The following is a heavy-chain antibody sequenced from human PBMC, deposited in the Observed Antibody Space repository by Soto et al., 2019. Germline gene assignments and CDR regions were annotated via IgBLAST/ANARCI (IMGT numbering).Heavy chain of an antibody. V-gene: IGHV3-11*06. Sequence: GGSLRLSCAASGFTFSDYYMSWISQAPGKGLEWVSYISSSSSYTNYADSVKGRFTISRDNAKNSLYLQMNSLRAEDTAVYYCARYGGGQYYFDYWGQGTLVTVSS. J-gene: IGHJ4*02. D-gene: IGHD4-17*01. CDR2: ISSSSSYT. CDR3: ARYGGGQYYFDY. CDR1: GFTFSDYY.